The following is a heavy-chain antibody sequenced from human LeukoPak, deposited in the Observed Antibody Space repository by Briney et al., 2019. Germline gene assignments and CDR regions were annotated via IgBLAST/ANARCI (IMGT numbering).Heavy chain of an antibody. D-gene: IGHD6-19*01. CDR3: AKDSYSSGRGYYLDY. Sequence: PGGSLRLSCAASGFTFRTYAMHWVRQAPGKGLEWVAITSHDGTKQYYADSVKGRFTISRDNSKNTLYLQMNSLRVKDTAVYYCAKDSYSSGRGYYLDYWGQGTLVTVSS. CDR2: TSHDGTKQ. CDR1: GFTFRTYA. V-gene: IGHV3-30*18. J-gene: IGHJ4*02.